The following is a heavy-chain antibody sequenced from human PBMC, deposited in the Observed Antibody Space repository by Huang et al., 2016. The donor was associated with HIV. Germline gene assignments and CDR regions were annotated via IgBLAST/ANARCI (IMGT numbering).Heavy chain of an antibody. CDR2: IKTKNRYT. D-gene: IGHD3-22*01. CDR3: ARDFRKGHYYDSNGKRRLLYYYYMDV. Sequence: QVHLVQSGAEVKKPGASVKVSCKASGYTFTTYGLSWVRQAPGQGLEWMDWIKTKNRYTNYAQKCQGRVTMNADTSTSTAYMEVRSLRSDDTAVYYCARDFRKGHYYDSNGKRRLLYYYYMDVWGKGTTVIVSS. V-gene: IGHV1-18*01. CDR1: GYTFTTYG. J-gene: IGHJ6*03.